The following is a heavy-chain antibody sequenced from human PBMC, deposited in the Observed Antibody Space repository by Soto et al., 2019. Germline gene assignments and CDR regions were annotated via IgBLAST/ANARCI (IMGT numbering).Heavy chain of an antibody. D-gene: IGHD2-15*01. J-gene: IGHJ3*01. CDR2: FIPIIGGG. CDR1: GGTFRNLA. CDR3: ARRSVSHSNAFDF. V-gene: IGHV1-69*01. Sequence: QVQLVQSGAEVKKPGSSVKVSCKASGGTFRNLAINWVRQAPGQGLEWMGGFIPIIGGGINAQKFQGRVTITSDESTSTDYMELSSLTSEDTAMYFCARRSVSHSNAFDFWGQGTMVTVSS.